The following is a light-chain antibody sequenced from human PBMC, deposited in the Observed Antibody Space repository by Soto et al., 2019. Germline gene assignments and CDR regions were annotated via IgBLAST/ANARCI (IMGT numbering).Light chain of an antibody. J-gene: IGLJ3*02. CDR3: LAFDSSLTGWV. Sequence: QSVLTQPPSVSGAPGQRITISCTGSSSNIGADYDVEWFQQLPGAAPKVVIYGNHKRPSGIPDRFSGSKSGTSASLAITGLQAEDEADYYCLAFDSSLTGWVFGGGTKVTVL. CDR2: GNH. V-gene: IGLV1-40*01. CDR1: SSNIGADYD.